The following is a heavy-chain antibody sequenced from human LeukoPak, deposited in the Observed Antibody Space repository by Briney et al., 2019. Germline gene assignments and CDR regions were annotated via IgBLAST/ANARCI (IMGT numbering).Heavy chain of an antibody. V-gene: IGHV4-39*07. D-gene: IGHD3-9*01. CDR2: IYYIGNT. J-gene: IGHJ4*02. Sequence: PSETLSLTCTVSGGSINNNLYYWGWVRQSPGKGLEWIGSIYYIGNTFYNASLRSRVSVSVHTSDNQFSLKLRSMTAADTAIYYCARGDWRYGDFDSWGQGTLVTVSS. CDR3: ARGDWRYGDFDS. CDR1: GGSINNNLYY.